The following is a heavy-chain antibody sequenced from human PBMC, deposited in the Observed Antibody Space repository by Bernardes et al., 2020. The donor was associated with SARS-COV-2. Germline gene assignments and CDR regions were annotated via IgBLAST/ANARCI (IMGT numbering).Heavy chain of an antibody. D-gene: IGHD5-18*01. V-gene: IGHV4-61*01. J-gene: IGHJ4*02. CDR1: GDSISTGSYY. CDR3: ARDRGRDGYNKMDY. Sequence: TLSLTCTVSGDSISTGSYYWSWIRQTPGNRLEWIGYVYYAGSTTYNPSLKSRVSISVDMSNNQFSLKLNSVTPADTAVYYCARDRGRDGYNKMDYWGQGTLVTVSS. CDR2: VYYAGST.